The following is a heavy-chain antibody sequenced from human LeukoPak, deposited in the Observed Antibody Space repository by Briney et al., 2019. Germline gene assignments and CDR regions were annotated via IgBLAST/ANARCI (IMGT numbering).Heavy chain of an antibody. CDR3: ARVVSSGWQYYYYYMDV. V-gene: IGHV4-38-2*02. CDR1: GYSISSGYY. CDR2: IYHSGST. J-gene: IGHJ6*03. D-gene: IGHD6-19*01. Sequence: PSETLSLTCTVSGYSISSGYYWGWIRQPPGKGLEWIGSIYHSGSTYYNPSLKSRVTISVDTSKNQFSLKLSSVTAADTAVYYCARVVSSGWQYYYYYMDVWGKGTTVTVSS.